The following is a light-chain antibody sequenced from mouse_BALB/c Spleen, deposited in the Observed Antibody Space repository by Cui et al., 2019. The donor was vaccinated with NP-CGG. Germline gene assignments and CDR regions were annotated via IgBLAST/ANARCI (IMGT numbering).Light chain of an antibody. CDR2: GTN. Sequence: QAVLTHESALSTSPGETVTLTCRSSTGSVTTSNYANWVQEKPDHLFTGLIGGTNNRAPGVPARFSGSLIGDKAALTITGAQTADEAIYFCALWYSNHWVFGGGTKLTVL. V-gene: IGLV1*01. CDR3: ALWYSNHWV. J-gene: IGLJ1*01. CDR1: TGSVTTSNY.